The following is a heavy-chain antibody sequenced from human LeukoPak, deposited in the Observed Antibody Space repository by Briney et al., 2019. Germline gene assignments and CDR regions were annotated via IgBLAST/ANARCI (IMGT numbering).Heavy chain of an antibody. Sequence: PGGSLRLSCAASGFTFSSYGMHWVRQAPGKGLEWVAVISYDGSNKYYADSVKGRFTISRDNSKNTLYLQMNSLRAEDTAVYYCAKGGVRYSSGWVDAFDIWGQGTMVTVSS. CDR1: GFTFSSYG. J-gene: IGHJ3*02. CDR3: AKGGVRYSSGWVDAFDI. CDR2: ISYDGSNK. D-gene: IGHD6-19*01. V-gene: IGHV3-30*18.